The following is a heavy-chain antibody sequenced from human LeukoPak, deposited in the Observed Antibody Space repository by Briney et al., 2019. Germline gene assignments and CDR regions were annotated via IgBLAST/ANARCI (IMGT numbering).Heavy chain of an antibody. CDR3: ARDTPSPSIAAAGRSIDP. CDR2: IYSGGST. V-gene: IGHV3-53*01. CDR1: GFTVSSNY. D-gene: IGHD6-13*01. J-gene: IGHJ5*02. Sequence: PGGSLRLSCAASGFTVSSNYMSWVRQAPGKGLEWVSVIYSGGSTYYADSVKGRFTISRDNSKNTLYIQMNSLRAEDTAVYYCARDTPSPSIAAAGRSIDPWGQGTLVTVSS.